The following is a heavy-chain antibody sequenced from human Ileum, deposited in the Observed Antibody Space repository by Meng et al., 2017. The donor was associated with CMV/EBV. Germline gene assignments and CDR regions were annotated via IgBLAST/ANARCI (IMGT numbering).Heavy chain of an antibody. Sequence: GESLKISCAASGFNFSTYEMNWVRQAPGKGPEWLSSISSSGTIIYYTDSVKGRFTTSRDNAKNSLLLQMNSLRAEDTAMYYCATVNYGFLTRFSYYGLDVWGQGTTVTVSS. V-gene: IGHV3-48*03. J-gene: IGHJ6*02. CDR1: GFNFSTYE. CDR2: ISSSGTII. CDR3: ATVNYGFLTRFSYYGLDV. D-gene: IGHD3-9*01.